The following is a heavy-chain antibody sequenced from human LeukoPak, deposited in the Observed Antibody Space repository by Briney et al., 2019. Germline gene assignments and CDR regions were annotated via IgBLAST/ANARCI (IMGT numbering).Heavy chain of an antibody. CDR2: ISGSGGST. J-gene: IGHJ4*02. V-gene: IGHV3-23*01. Sequence: PGRSLRLSCAASGFTFSGYDMSWVRQAPGKGLEWVSDISGSGGSTYYADSVKGRFTISRDNSKNTLYLQMNSLRAEDTAVYYCAKGSYSYGYNGDYWGQGTLVTVSS. CDR3: AKGSYSYGYNGDY. D-gene: IGHD5-18*01. CDR1: GFTFSGYD.